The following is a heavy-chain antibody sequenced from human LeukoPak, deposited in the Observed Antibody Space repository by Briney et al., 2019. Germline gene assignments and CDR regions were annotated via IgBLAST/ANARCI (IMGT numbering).Heavy chain of an antibody. V-gene: IGHV3-30*02. D-gene: IGHD3-3*01. CDR2: IRYDGSNK. Sequence: PGGSLRLSCAASGFTFSSYGMHWVRQAPGKGLEWVAFIRYDGSNKYYADSVKGRFTISRDNSKNTLYLQMNSLRAEDTAVYYCAKDPTSNYYDFWSGYYKDYWGQGTLVTVSS. CDR3: AKDPTSNYYDFWSGYYKDY. CDR1: GFTFSSYG. J-gene: IGHJ4*02.